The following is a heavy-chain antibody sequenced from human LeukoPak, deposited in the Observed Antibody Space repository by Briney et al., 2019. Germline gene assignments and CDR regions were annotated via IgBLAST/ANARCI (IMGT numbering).Heavy chain of an antibody. V-gene: IGHV4-39*01. CDR2: IYYSGST. J-gene: IGHJ4*02. D-gene: IGHD3-10*01. CDR3: ASPMVRGRSYDY. CDR1: GGSISSSSYY. Sequence: SETLSLTCTVSGGSISSSSYYWGWIRQPPGKGLEWIGSIYYSGSTYYNPSLKSRVTISADTSKNQFSLKLSSVTAADTAVYYCASPMVRGRSYDYWGQGTLVTVSS.